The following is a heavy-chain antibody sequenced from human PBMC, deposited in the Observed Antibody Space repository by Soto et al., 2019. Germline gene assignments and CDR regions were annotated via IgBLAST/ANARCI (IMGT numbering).Heavy chain of an antibody. CDR3: AKKRSLNKAPLDY. V-gene: IGHV3-23*01. J-gene: IGHJ4*02. CDR1: GFTFSNYP. D-gene: IGHD1-1*01. Sequence: PGGSLRLSCAASGFTFSNYPMSWVRQAPGKGLEWVSAISAGGGDTYYTESVEGRFTISGDNSKKKLYLQMNNLRAEDTAIYYCAKKRSLNKAPLDYWGPGTLVTVSS. CDR2: ISAGGGDT.